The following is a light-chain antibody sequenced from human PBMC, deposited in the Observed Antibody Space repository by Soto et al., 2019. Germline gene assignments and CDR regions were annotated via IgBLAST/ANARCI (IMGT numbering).Light chain of an antibody. J-gene: IGLJ2*01. Sequence: QSALTQPASVSGSPGQSITISCTGTSSDVGSYKLVSWYQQHPGKAPKLMIYEGSKRPSGVSNRFSGSKSGNTASLTISGLQAEDEADYYCCSYAGSNVVFGGGTKLTVL. CDR2: EGS. CDR3: CSYAGSNVV. CDR1: SSDVGSYKL. V-gene: IGLV2-23*01.